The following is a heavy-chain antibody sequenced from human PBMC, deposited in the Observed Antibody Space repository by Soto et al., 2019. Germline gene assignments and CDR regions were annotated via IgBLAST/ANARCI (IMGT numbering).Heavy chain of an antibody. CDR2: IIPIFGTA. Sequence: SVKVSCKASGGTFSSYAISWVRQSPGQGLEWMGGIIPIFGTANYAQKFQGRVTITADESTSTAYMELSSLRSEDTAVYYCAKGHGKYCSDGTCFFDYWGQGTLVTVSS. J-gene: IGHJ4*02. CDR1: GGTFSSYA. V-gene: IGHV1-69*13. CDR3: AKGHGKYCSDGTCFFDY. D-gene: IGHD2-15*01.